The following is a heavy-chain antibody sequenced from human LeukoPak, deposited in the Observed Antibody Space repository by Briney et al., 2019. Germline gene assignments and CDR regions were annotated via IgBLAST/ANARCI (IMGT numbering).Heavy chain of an antibody. Sequence: PGGSLRLSCAASGFTFSSYSMNWVRQAPGKGLEWVSYISSSSSTIYYADSVKGRFTISRDNAKNSLYLQMNSLRAEDTAVYYCARDYSLGYSYGYVDYWGQGTLVTVSS. CDR2: ISSSSSTI. J-gene: IGHJ4*02. CDR1: GFTFSSYS. V-gene: IGHV3-48*01. D-gene: IGHD5-18*01. CDR3: ARDYSLGYSYGYVDY.